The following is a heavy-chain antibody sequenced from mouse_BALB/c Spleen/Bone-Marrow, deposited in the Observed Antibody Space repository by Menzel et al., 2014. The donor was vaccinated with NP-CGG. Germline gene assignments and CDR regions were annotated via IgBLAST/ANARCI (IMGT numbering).Heavy chain of an antibody. CDR1: GYTFTDYA. V-gene: IGHV1S137*01. D-gene: IGHD2-1*01. J-gene: IGHJ3*01. CDR2: ISTYSGNT. Sequence: QVQLKESGSELVRPGVSVKISCKGSGYTFTDYAMHWVKQSHAKSLEWIGVISTYSGNTNYNQKFKGKATMTVDKSSSTAYMELARLTSEDSAIYYCASPIYYGNYEVFAYWGQGTLVTVSA. CDR3: ASPIYYGNYEVFAY.